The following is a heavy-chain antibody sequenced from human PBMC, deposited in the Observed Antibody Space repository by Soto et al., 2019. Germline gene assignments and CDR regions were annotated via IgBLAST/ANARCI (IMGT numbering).Heavy chain of an antibody. CDR2: INPNSGNI. D-gene: IGHD3-22*01. Sequence: VASVKVSCKASGDTFTTYDINWVRQATGHGLEWMGWINPNSGNIGYAQRFQGRVTMTRDTAIRTAYMEVSSLRSDDTAVYYCARVGPWVPYYYDSSPYTFENWFDPWGQGTLVTVSS. J-gene: IGHJ5*02. CDR3: ARVGPWVPYYYDSSPYTFENWFDP. CDR1: GDTFTTYD. V-gene: IGHV1-8*01.